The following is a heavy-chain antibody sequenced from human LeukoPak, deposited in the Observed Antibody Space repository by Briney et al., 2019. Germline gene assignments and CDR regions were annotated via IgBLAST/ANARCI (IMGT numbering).Heavy chain of an antibody. D-gene: IGHD4-17*01. Sequence: GGSLRLSCAASGFTFSSYSMNWVRQAPGKGLEWVSSISSSSSYIYYADSVKGRFTISRDNAKNSLYLQMNSLRAEDTAVYYCARAYGDSDAFDIWGQRTMVTVSS. CDR1: GFTFSSYS. V-gene: IGHV3-21*01. CDR2: ISSSSSYI. CDR3: ARAYGDSDAFDI. J-gene: IGHJ3*02.